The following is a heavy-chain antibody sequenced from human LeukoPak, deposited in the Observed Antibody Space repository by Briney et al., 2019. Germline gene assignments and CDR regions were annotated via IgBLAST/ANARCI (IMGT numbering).Heavy chain of an antibody. CDR1: GFTVSSNY. Sequence: PGGSLRLSCAASGFTVSSNYMSWVRQAPGKGLEWVSVIYSGGSTFYADSVKGRISISRDNSENTVYLQMNSLRAEDTAVYYCAGITPGYWGQGTLVTVSS. D-gene: IGHD3-3*01. V-gene: IGHV3-66*01. J-gene: IGHJ4*02. CDR2: IYSGGST. CDR3: AGITPGY.